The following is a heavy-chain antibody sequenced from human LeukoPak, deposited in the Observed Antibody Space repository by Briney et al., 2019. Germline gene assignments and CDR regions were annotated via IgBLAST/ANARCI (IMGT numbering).Heavy chain of an antibody. CDR3: ARGDAFSGDH. CDR1: GFIFTNFW. J-gene: IGHJ4*02. V-gene: IGHV3-7*04. CDR2: IHPEGNEN. Sequence: QTGGSLRLSCAVSGFIFTNFWMSWVRQAPGRGLEWVANIHPEGNENNHVESVKGRFTISRHNTKNLLFLQMNGLRVEDTAVYYCARGDAFSGDHWGQGTLVTVSS.